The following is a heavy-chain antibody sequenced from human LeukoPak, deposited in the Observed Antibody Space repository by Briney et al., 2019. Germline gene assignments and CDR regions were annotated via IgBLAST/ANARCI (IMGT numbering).Heavy chain of an antibody. J-gene: IGHJ4*02. CDR2: IYYSGNT. Sequence: PSETLSLTCTASGGSISSGHYWWGWIRQPPGKGLDWIGSIYYSGNTHYNPSLQSRVTVSVDTSKNQFSLKLTSVTAADTAVYYCVRQRGVGSWSFDYWGQGNLSPSPQ. D-gene: IGHD2-15*01. V-gene: IGHV4-39*01. CDR1: GGSISSGHYW. CDR3: VRQRGVGSWSFDY.